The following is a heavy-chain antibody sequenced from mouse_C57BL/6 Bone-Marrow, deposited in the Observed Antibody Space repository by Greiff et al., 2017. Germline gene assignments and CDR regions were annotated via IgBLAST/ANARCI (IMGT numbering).Heavy chain of an antibody. CDR2: IRLKSDNYAS. Sequence: EVKLVESGGGLVQPGGSMKLSCVASGFTFSNYWMNWVRQSPEKGLEWVAQIRLKSDNYASHYAESVKGRFTISRDDSKSSVYLQMNNLRAEDTGIYYCTLAVITNYYAMDYWGQGTSVTVSS. J-gene: IGHJ4*01. V-gene: IGHV6-3*01. D-gene: IGHD2-4*01. CDR3: TLAVITNYYAMDY. CDR1: GFTFSNYW.